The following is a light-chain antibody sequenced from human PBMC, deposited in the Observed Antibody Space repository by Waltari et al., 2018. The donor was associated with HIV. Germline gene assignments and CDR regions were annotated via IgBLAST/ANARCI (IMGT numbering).Light chain of an antibody. CDR3: CSYAGSYSWV. J-gene: IGLJ3*02. V-gene: IGLV2-11*01. Sequence: QSALTQPRSVSGSPGHPVTIPRSRTSHDVRGYHSVSWYPQHPGTALKLMIYDVRKRPSGVPDRFSGSKSGNMASLTISGLQAEDEADYYCCSYAGSYSWVFGGGTKLTVL. CDR2: DVR. CDR1: SHDVRGYHS.